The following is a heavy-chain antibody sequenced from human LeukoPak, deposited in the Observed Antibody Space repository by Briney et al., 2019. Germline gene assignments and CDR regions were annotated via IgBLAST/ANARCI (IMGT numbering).Heavy chain of an antibody. D-gene: IGHD5-12*01. CDR2: FGTRSTSV. V-gene: IGHV3-21*01. CDR3: ARDLGNSGYGCDY. J-gene: IGHJ4*02. Sequence: GGSLRLSCTASGFTFSGYSMNWIRQAPGKGLEWVSSFGTRSTSVYHAGSVKGRFTISRDDDKNSLYLHMNSLRAEDTAVYYCARDLGNSGYGCDYWGQGTLVTVSS. CDR1: GFTFSGYS.